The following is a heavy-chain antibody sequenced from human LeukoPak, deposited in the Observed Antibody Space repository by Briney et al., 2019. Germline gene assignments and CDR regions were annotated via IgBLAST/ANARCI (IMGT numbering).Heavy chain of an antibody. J-gene: IGHJ4*02. Sequence: PGESLKISCKASGYSFTSYWFGWVRQMPGKGLEWMGIIYPGDSDTRYSPSFQGQVTISVGKSISTAYLQWSSLKASDTAMYYCVTLYSSTWPIYWGQGTLVTVSS. CDR3: VTLYSSTWPIY. CDR2: IYPGDSDT. V-gene: IGHV5-51*01. CDR1: GYSFTSYW. D-gene: IGHD6-13*01.